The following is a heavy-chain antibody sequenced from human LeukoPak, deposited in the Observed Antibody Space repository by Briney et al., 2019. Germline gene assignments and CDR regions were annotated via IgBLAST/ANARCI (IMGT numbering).Heavy chain of an antibody. Sequence: SETLSLTCTVSGGSISSGGYYWSWIRQHPGKGLEWIGYIYYSGSTYYNPSLKSRVTISVDRSKNQFSLKLSSVTAADTAVYYCARGLGYCSSTSCGPFDPWGQGTLVTVSS. CDR3: ARGLGYCSSTSCGPFDP. D-gene: IGHD2-2*01. V-gene: IGHV4-31*03. J-gene: IGHJ5*02. CDR1: GGSISSGGYY. CDR2: IYYSGST.